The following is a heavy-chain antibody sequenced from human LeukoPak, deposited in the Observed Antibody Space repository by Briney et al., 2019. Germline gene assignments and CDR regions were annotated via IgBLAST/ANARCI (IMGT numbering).Heavy chain of an antibody. J-gene: IGHJ6*02. CDR3: ARYLRSGRIYYGMDV. V-gene: IGHV4-34*01. CDR1: GGSFSGYY. D-gene: IGHD6-19*01. Sequence: PSETLSLTCAVYGGSFSGYYWSWIRQPPGKGLEWIGEINHSGSTNYNPSLKSRVTISVDTSKNQFSLKLSSVTAADTAVYYCARYLRSGRIYYGMDVWGRGTTVTVSS. CDR2: INHSGST.